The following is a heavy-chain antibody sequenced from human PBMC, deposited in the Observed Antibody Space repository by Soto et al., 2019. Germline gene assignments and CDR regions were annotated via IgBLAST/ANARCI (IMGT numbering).Heavy chain of an antibody. CDR1: GVYINSACHS. CDR2: SYHSGSS. CDR3: AKEATNDQWELLHFDS. Sequence: SETLALTSTVSGVYINSACHSLGWERESPGKGLEWIGYSYHSGSSYYNPSLQSRVTISVDRPKAQFYLTLTSVTAADTAVYFCAKEATNDQWELLHFDSWGQGKLVTVSS. J-gene: IGHJ4*02. D-gene: IGHD1-26*01. V-gene: IGHV4-30-2*06.